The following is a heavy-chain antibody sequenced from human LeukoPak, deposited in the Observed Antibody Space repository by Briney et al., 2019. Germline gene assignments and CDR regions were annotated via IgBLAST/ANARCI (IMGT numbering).Heavy chain of an antibody. CDR3: AKDQWNAGDGDYVYFAG. CDR1: GFTLSSYA. V-gene: IGHV3-23*01. J-gene: IGHJ2*01. Sequence: GGPLRLSCAPSGFTLSSYAMRGVRQAPGRGVEWVSGICGSGGSTYYAHSVRGRFTISRDNSKNTLYLQMHSLRAEDTGVYYCAKDQWNAGDGDYVYFAGWRRGTLVTV. D-gene: IGHD4-17*01. CDR2: ICGSGGST.